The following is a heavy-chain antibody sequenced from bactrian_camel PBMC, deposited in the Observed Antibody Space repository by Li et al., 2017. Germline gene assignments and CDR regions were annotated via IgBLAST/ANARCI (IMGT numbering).Heavy chain of an antibody. CDR2: INRRGTT. J-gene: IGHJ6*01. D-gene: IGHD2*01. CDR3: AARGPYCYIKLSVRDFTY. V-gene: IGHV3S53*01. CDR1: GYDALYLC. Sequence: HVQLVESGGGSVQAGGSLRLSCAVSGYDALYLCMGWFRQVPGKEREGVAVINRRGTTRYADFVTGRFTISQDNAKNTVYLQMNSLKPEDTAMYYCAARGPYCYIKLSVRDFTYWGLGTQVTVS.